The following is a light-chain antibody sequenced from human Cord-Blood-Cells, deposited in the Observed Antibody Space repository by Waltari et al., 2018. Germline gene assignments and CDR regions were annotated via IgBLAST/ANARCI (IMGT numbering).Light chain of an antibody. CDR1: QGHSSW. V-gene: IGKV1-12*01. Sequence: DIQLTQPPSSVSAAVRATVTITCRVSQGHSSWLAWYQQKPGKAPKRLIYAVSSLHSGVPERFSGSGSGTDFTLNISSVQAEDFGAYYCQQANRLPRTFGQGTKVEIK. J-gene: IGKJ1*01. CDR3: QQANRLPRT. CDR2: AVS.